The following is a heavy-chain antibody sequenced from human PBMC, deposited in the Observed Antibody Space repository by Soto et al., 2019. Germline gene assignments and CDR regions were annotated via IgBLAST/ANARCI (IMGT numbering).Heavy chain of an antibody. J-gene: IGHJ4*02. CDR1: GFTFTNSA. CDR2: IVVGCGNT. D-gene: IGHD3-22*01. Sequence: SVKVSCKASGFTFTNSAVHWLRQTRGQRLEWIGWIVVGCGNTKYARTFQDRITITRDMSTSTAYMGLSSLRSDDTAVYYCAAVPYNYTGSGYYFDYWGQGPLVTVSS. CDR3: AAVPYNYTGSGYYFDY. V-gene: IGHV1-58*01.